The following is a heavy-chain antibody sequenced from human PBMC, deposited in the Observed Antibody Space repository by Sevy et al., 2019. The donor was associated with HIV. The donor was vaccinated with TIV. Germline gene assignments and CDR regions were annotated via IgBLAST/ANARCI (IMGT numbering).Heavy chain of an antibody. V-gene: IGHV4-59*01. CDR2: IYYTGSS. CDR1: DISISNYY. J-gene: IGHJ4*02. CDR3: ARGGPNQQQLDYFDS. D-gene: IGHD6-13*01. Sequence: SETLSLTCTVSDISISNYYWTWIRLPPGKGLEWIGYIYYTGSSDSNPSLKSRVTTSVDTSKNQFSLKLSSVTAADTAIYYCARGGPNQQQLDYFDSWGQGILVTVSS.